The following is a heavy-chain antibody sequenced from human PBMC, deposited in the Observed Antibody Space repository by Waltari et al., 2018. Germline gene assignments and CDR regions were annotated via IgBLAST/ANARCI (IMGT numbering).Heavy chain of an antibody. CDR1: GYSFTTSG. CDR2: ISPYNGDT. Sequence: QVPLVQSGAEVQKPGASVKVSCRASGYSFTTSGINWVRQAPGQGLEWMGWISPYNGDTQYSQKFQGRLTMTRNTSTSTAYMELTSLRSDDTAIYYCARAKSIINYAFHFDHWGQGSLVTVSS. D-gene: IGHD2-2*01. J-gene: IGHJ4*02. CDR3: ARAKSIINYAFHFDH. V-gene: IGHV1-18*01.